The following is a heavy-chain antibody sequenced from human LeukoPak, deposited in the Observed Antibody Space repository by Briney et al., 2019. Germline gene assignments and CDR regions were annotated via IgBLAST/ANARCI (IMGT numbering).Heavy chain of an antibody. CDR2: ISGSGHDI. CDR3: ARDLGSYTSGWYMGFDY. D-gene: IGHD6-19*01. CDR1: GFTFSDSY. V-gene: IGHV3-11*04. Sequence: GGSLRLSCAASGFTFSDSYMTWVRQAPGKGVEWVAYISGSGHDINYSESAKGRFTISRDNAKNSLYLQVNSLRAEDTAIYYCARDLGSYTSGWYMGFDYWGQGTLVTVSS. J-gene: IGHJ4*02.